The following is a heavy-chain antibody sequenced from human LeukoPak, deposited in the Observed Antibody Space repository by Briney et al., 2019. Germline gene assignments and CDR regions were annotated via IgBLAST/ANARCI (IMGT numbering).Heavy chain of an antibody. V-gene: IGHV4-39*07. D-gene: IGHD6-19*01. CDR3: ARTGLLIAVAGEFDY. CDR1: GGSISSSSYY. CDR2: LYYTGNT. J-gene: IGHJ4*02. Sequence: SETLSLTCTVSGGSISSSSYYWGWIRQPPGKGLEWIGSLYYTGNTCYNPSLKSRVTISVDTSKNQFSLKLSSVTAADTAVYYCARTGLLIAVAGEFDYWGQGTLVTVSS.